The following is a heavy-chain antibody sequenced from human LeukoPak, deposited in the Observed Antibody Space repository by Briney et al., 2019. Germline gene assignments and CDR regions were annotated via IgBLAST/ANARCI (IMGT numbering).Heavy chain of an antibody. CDR3: AKDGGSSSYYYYYMDV. CDR2: IRYDGSIE. J-gene: IGHJ6*03. D-gene: IGHD6-6*01. CDR1: GFTFSSYA. V-gene: IGHV3-30*02. Sequence: GGSLRLSCAASGFTFSSYAMHWVRQAPGKGLEWVAFIRYDGSIEYYADSVKGRFTISRDNSKNTLYLQMNSLRAEDTAVYYCAKDGGSSSYYYYYMDVWGKGTTVTVSS.